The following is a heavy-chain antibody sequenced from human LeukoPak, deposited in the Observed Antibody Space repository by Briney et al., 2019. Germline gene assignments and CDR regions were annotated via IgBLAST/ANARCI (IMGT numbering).Heavy chain of an antibody. CDR3: ATVKNPIVVVPAAIDWFDP. D-gene: IGHD2-2*01. V-gene: IGHV1-2*02. CDR1: GYTFTGYY. J-gene: IGHJ5*02. Sequence: ASVKVSCKASGYTFTGYYMHWVRQAPGQGLQWMGWINPNGGDTNYAQKFHGRVTMTRDTSISTAYMELRRLRSDDTAVYYCATVKNPIVVVPAAIDWFDPWGQGTLVTVSS. CDR2: INPNGGDT.